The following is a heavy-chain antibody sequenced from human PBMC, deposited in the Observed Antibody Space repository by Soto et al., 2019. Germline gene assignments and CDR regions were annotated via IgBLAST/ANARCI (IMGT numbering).Heavy chain of an antibody. V-gene: IGHV4-39*02. D-gene: IGHD3-22*01. Sequence: KASETLSLTCTVSGASISSGDFYWSWIRQPPGKGLEWIGSIYHGGSTYYNPSLNSRVTLSIDMTNNHVSLILNSVTAADTAVYYCARVGPWVPYYYDSSPYTFENWFDPWGQGTLVTVSS. CDR3: ARVGPWVPYYYDSSPYTFENWFDP. J-gene: IGHJ5*02. CDR1: GASISSGDFY. CDR2: IYHGGST.